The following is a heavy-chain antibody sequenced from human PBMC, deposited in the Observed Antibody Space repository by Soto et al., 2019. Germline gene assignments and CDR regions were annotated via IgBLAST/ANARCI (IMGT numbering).Heavy chain of an antibody. CDR1: GFTFSNFW. CDR3: ARQTGLGATNY. Sequence: DVDLVESGGALVQPGGSLGLSCAGSGFTFSNFWMHWVRQAPGKGLVWVARINTDGSVTSHADSVKGRFTISRDNAKSTLYLQMTSLREEDSAIYYCARQTGLGATNYWGRGTLVTVSS. D-gene: IGHD1-26*01. J-gene: IGHJ4*02. CDR2: INTDGSVT. V-gene: IGHV3-74*01.